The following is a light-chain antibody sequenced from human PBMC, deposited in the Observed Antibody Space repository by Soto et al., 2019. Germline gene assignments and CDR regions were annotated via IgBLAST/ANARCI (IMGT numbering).Light chain of an antibody. V-gene: IGLV2-18*02. CDR1: SSDVGSYDS. Sequence: QSALTQPPSVSGSPGQSVTISCTGTSSDVGSYDSVSWYQQPPGTVPKLMIYEVSNRPSGVPDRFSGSKSGNTASLTISGLQAEDEADYYCISYTTSRTYVFGTGTKLTVL. CDR2: EVS. J-gene: IGLJ1*01. CDR3: ISYTTSRTYV.